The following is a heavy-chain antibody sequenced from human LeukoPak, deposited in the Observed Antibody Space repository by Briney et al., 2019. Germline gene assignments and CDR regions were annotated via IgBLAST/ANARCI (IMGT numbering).Heavy chain of an antibody. V-gene: IGHV4-4*07. CDR3: ARDSFWSGYSPYYFDY. D-gene: IGHD3-3*01. J-gene: IGHJ4*02. Sequence: SETLSLTCAVYGGSFSGYYWSWIRQPAGKGLEWIGSIYTSGSTNYNPSLKSRVTMSVDTSKNQFSLKLSSVTAADTAVYYCARDSFWSGYSPYYFDYWGQGTLVTVSS. CDR2: IYTSGST. CDR1: GGSFSGYY.